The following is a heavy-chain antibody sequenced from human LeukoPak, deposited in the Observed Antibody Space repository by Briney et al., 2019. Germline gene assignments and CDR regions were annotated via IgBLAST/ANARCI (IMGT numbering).Heavy chain of an antibody. D-gene: IGHD2-8*02. Sequence: GGALRLSCAASGFTFSTFAMIWVRQPPGKGLEGVSSIFPSGGEIHYADSVRGRFHISRENSKRNLSVQMKSLRAEDTGIYYCVTYRQVLLPFDSWGQGTLVTVSS. J-gene: IGHJ4*02. CDR1: GFTFSTFA. CDR3: VTYRQVLLPFDS. CDR2: IFPSGGEI. V-gene: IGHV3-23*01.